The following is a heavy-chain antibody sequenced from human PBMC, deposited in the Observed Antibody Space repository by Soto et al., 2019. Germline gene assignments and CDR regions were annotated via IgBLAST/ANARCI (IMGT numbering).Heavy chain of an antibody. CDR3: ARGYGNYYDSSGYYDRDYYSMDA. V-gene: IGHV1-46*01. D-gene: IGHD3-22*01. CDR2: INPSGGST. Sequence: ASVKVSCKASGYTFTSYYMHWVRQAPGQGLEWMGIINPSGGSTSYAQKFQGRVTMTRDTSTSTVYMELSSLRSEDTAVYYCARGYGNYYDSSGYYDRDYYSMDAWGQGTTVTVSS. J-gene: IGHJ6*02. CDR1: GYTFTSYY.